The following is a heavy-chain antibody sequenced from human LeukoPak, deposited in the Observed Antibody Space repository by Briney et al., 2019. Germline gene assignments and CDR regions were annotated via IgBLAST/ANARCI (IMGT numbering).Heavy chain of an antibody. CDR1: GFTFSSYG. V-gene: IGHV3-30*02. Sequence: PGGSLRLSCAASGFTFSSYGMHWVRQAPGKGLEWVAFIWYDGSNKYYADSVKGRFTISRDNSKNTLYLQMNSLRAEDTAVYYCAKESRAHFDYWGQGTLVTVSS. J-gene: IGHJ4*02. CDR2: IWYDGSNK. CDR3: AKESRAHFDY.